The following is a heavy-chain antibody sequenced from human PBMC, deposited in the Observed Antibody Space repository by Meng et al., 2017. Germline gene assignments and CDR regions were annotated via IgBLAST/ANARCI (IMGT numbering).Heavy chain of an antibody. CDR3: AKDQYRDYYDSSGFQYFQH. CDR2: ISYDGSNK. D-gene: IGHD3-22*01. CDR1: GFTFSSYA. V-gene: IGHV3-30*04. Sequence: GGSLRLSCAASGFTFSSYAMHWVRQAPGKGLEWVAVISYDGSNKYYADSVKGRFTISRDNSKNTLYLQMNSLRAEDTAVYYCAKDQYRDYYDSSGFQYFQHWGQDTLVTVSS. J-gene: IGHJ1*01.